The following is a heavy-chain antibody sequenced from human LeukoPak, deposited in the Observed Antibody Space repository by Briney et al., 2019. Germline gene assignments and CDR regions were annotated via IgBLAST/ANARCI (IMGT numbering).Heavy chain of an antibody. Sequence: ASVKVSCKASGYTFTSYYMHWVRQAPGQGLEWMGIINPSGGNTNYAQKFQGRVTMTRDMSTSTVYMELSSLRSEDTAVYYCARDHHIAAAGYFDHWGQGTLVTVSS. CDR1: GYTFTSYY. V-gene: IGHV1-46*01. J-gene: IGHJ4*02. D-gene: IGHD6-13*01. CDR3: ARDHHIAAAGYFDH. CDR2: INPSGGNT.